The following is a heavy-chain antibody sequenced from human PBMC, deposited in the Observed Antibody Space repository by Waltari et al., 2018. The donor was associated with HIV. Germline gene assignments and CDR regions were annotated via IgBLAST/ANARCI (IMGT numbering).Heavy chain of an antibody. CDR2: SIPIVCTA. CDR1: GGTFSSYA. J-gene: IGHJ6*02. CDR3: ARALKVDYYCYGMDV. V-gene: IGHV1-69*01. Sequence: QVQLVQSGAEVKKPGSSVKVSCKASGGTFSSYAIRWVRQAPGQGLEWVGGSIPIVCTASYAQNCQGSVTITADESTSTAYRGLSSLRAEDTAVYYFARALKVDYYCYGMDVWGQGTTVTVAS.